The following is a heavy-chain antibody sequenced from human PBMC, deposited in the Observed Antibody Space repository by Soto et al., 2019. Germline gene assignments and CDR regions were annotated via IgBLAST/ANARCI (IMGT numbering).Heavy chain of an antibody. D-gene: IGHD3-3*02. J-gene: IGHJ4*02. Sequence: QVQLVQSGAEVKESGASVKVSCKASGYTFTGHYIHWVRQAPGQGFEWVGEIGPKNGDSRFDQKFQGRVAMTKDSSITTVYMELSNLSPDDSAVYYCGRGRSGEIGIFHWGQGTLLTV. V-gene: IGHV1-2*02. CDR2: IGPKNGDS. CDR1: GYTFTGHY. CDR3: GRGRSGEIGIFH.